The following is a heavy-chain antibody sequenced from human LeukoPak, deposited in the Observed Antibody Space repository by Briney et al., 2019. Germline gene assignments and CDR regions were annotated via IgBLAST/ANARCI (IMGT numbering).Heavy chain of an antibody. J-gene: IGHJ3*02. Sequence: NASETLSLTCTVSGGSISSSSYYWGWIRQPPGKGLEWIGSIYYSGSTYYNPSLKSRVTISVDTSKNQFSLKLSSVTAADTAVYYCARRYYDSSGYLCAFDIWGQGTMVTVSS. CDR1: GGSISSSSYY. V-gene: IGHV4-39*01. CDR3: ARRYYDSSGYLCAFDI. D-gene: IGHD3-22*01. CDR2: IYYSGST.